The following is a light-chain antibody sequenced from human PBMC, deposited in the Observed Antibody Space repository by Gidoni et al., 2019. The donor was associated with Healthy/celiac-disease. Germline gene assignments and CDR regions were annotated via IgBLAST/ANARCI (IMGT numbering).Light chain of an antibody. CDR2: KER. CDR1: ALPKQY. J-gene: IGLJ2*01. V-gene: IGLV3-25*02. CDR3: QSADSSGTYHVV. Sequence: SYELTQPPSVSVSPGQTARITCSGDALPKQYAYWYQQKPGQAPVLVIYKERERPSVIPELFSGSSSGTTVTLTISGVQAEDEADYYCQSADSSGTYHVVFGGGTKLTVL.